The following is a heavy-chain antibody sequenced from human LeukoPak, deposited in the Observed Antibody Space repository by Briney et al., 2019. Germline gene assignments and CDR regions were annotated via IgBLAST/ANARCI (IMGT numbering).Heavy chain of an antibody. D-gene: IGHD3-10*01. V-gene: IGHV4-39*07. CDR3: ARDPIRGKDAFDI. CDR1: GGSIRSTSNY. CDR2: INYTGST. Sequence: SETLSLTCTVSGGSIRSTSNYWAWIRQAPGRGPEWIGIINYTGSTYYNPSLGSRVTMSVDTSKSQFSLNLDSVTAADTAVYFCARDPIRGKDAFDIWGQGTQVTVSS. J-gene: IGHJ3*02.